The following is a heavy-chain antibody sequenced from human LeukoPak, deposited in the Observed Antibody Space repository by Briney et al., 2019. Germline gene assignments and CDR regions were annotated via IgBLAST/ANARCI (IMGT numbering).Heavy chain of an antibody. V-gene: IGHV1-2*06. CDR2: INPNSGGT. D-gene: IGHD3-10*01. CDR3: ARGLLSMVRGVIPTDY. CDR1: GYTFTGYY. Sequence: ASVKVSCKASGYTFTGYYMHWVRQAPGQGLEWMGRINPNSGGTNYAQKFQGRVTMTRDTSISTAYMELSRLRSDDTAVYYCARGLLSMVRGVIPTDYWGQGTLVTVSS. J-gene: IGHJ4*02.